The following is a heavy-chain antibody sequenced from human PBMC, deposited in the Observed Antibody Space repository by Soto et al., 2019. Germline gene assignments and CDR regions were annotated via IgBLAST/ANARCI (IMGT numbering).Heavy chain of an antibody. CDR2: IIPIFGTA. D-gene: IGHD1-26*01. Sequence: QVQLVQSGAEVKKPGSSVKVSCKASGGTFSSYSINWVRQAPGQGLEWMGEIIPIFGTANYAQKFQSRVTITAAESTSTAYMELSSLRSEDTDVYYCARDGGRHSGGIDYWGQGTLVTGSS. CDR1: GGTFSSYS. CDR3: ARDGGRHSGGIDY. J-gene: IGHJ4*02. V-gene: IGHV1-69*01.